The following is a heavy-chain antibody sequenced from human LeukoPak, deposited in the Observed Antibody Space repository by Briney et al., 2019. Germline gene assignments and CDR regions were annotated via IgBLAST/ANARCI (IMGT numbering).Heavy chain of an antibody. V-gene: IGHV4-59*01. D-gene: IGHD6-13*01. CDR2: IYSSGST. CDR1: GVSTSGDY. CDR3: ARGGPSSRYFDY. Sequence: SETLSLTCSVSGVSTSGDYWSWIRQPPGKGLEWIAFIYSSGSTNYSPSLKNRVTISIDTSRSQLSLNLTSVTSADTAVYYCARGGPSSRYFDYWGQGALVTVSS. J-gene: IGHJ4*02.